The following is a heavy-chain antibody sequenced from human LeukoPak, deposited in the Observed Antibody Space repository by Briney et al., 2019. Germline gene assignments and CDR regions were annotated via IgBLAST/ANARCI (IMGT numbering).Heavy chain of an antibody. J-gene: IGHJ5*02. D-gene: IGHD2-2*02. Sequence: KPSETLSLTCAVSGYSISSGYYWGWIRQPPGQGLEWIGSIFHSGSTYYNPSLKSRVTISVDTSKNQFSLKLSSETAADTAVYYCARHKEEKYCSTTSCYRVWFDPWGQGTLVTVSS. CDR1: GYSISSGYY. CDR2: IFHSGST. CDR3: ARHKEEKYCSTTSCYRVWFDP. V-gene: IGHV4-38-2*01.